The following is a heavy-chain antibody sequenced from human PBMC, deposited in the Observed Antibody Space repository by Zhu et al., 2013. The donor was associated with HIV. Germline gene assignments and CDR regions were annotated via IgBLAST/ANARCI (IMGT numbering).Heavy chain of an antibody. CDR2: IIPIFNTT. CDR3: ARGVIAAQYYGMDV. V-gene: IGHV1-69*06. J-gene: IGHJ6*02. Sequence: QVQLVQSGAEVKKPGSSVKVSCKASGDTFSSYPINWVRQAHGHGLEWMGGIIPIFNTTNYAQKFQGRFTITADKSTNTAYMELSSLIFEDTAMYYCARGVIAAQYYGMDVWGQGTT. CDR1: GDTFSSYP. D-gene: IGHD6-6*01.